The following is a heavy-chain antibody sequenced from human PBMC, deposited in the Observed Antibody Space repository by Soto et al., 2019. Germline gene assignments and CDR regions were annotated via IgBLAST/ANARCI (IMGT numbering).Heavy chain of an antibody. J-gene: IGHJ6*02. CDR1: GYSFSNYG. D-gene: IGHD2-8*02. Sequence: AASVKVSCKASGYSFSNYGIAWVRQAPGQGPEWMGWISPYNGGTNYAQNVKGRVVMTTDISTNTVYLELRSLRSDDTAIYYCGRCRTDSYAMDVWGQGTTVTVSS. CDR2: ISPYNGGT. CDR3: GRCRTDSYAMDV. V-gene: IGHV1-18*01.